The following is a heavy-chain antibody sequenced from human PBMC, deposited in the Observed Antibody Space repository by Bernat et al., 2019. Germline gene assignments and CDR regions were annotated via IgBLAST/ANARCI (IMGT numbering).Heavy chain of an antibody. Sequence: EVQLVESGGGLVKPGGSLRLSCAASGFTFGNAWMRWVRQAPGKGLEWVGRIKSKTDGGTTAYAAPVKGRFTISSDDSNNTLYLQMNSLKTEDTAVYYCTTGGWFGEFGMDVWGQGTTVTVSS. CDR1: GFTFGNAW. D-gene: IGHD3-10*01. V-gene: IGHV3-15*01. CDR2: IKSKTDGGTT. J-gene: IGHJ6*02. CDR3: TTGGWFGEFGMDV.